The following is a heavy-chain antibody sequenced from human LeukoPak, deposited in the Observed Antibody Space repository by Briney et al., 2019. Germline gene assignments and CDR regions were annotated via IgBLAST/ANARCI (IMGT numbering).Heavy chain of an antibody. D-gene: IGHD3-3*01. CDR2: ISGSGDSA. J-gene: IGHJ6*03. CDR3: AKSAVYYYMDV. CDR1: GIIFSTYG. V-gene: IGHV3-23*01. Sequence: PGGSLRLSCAASGIIFSTYGMSWVRQAPGKGLEWVSAISGSGDSAYYADSVKGRFTISRDNSKNTLYLQMNSLRAEDTAVYYCAKSAVYYYMDVWGKGTTVTISS.